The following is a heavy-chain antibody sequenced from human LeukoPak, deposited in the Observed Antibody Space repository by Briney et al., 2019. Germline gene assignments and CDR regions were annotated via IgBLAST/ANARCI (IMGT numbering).Heavy chain of an antibody. CDR2: IYYSGST. D-gene: IGHD6-13*01. CDR3: ASDSEGLRSSQGIHYDAFDI. CDR1: GGSFSGYY. Sequence: SETLSLTCAVYGGSFSGYYWGWIRQPPGKGLEWIGSIYYSGSTYYNPSLKSRVTISVDTSKNQFSLKLSSVTAADTAVYYCASDSEGLRSSQGIHYDAFDIWGQGTMVTVSS. V-gene: IGHV4-34*01. J-gene: IGHJ3*02.